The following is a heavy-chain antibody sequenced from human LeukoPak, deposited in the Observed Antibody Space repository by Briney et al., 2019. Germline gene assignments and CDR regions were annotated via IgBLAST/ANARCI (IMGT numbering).Heavy chain of an antibody. CDR2: IIPILGIA. V-gene: IGHV1-69*04. D-gene: IGHD4/OR15-4a*01. J-gene: IGHJ4*02. CDR3: ARVPPFAGAPDY. CDR1: GGTFSSYA. Sequence: SVKVSCKASGGTFSSYAISWVRQAPGQGLEWMGRIIPILGIANYAQKFQGRVTITADKSTSTAYMELSSLRSEDTAVYYCARVPPFAGAPDYWGQGTLVTVSS.